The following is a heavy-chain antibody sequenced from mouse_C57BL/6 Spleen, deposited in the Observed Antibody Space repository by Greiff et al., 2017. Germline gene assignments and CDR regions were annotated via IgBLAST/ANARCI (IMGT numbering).Heavy chain of an antibody. V-gene: IGHV7-3*01. CDR3: ARYGGNYGNFDY. J-gene: IGHJ2*01. D-gene: IGHD2-1*01. CDR1: GFTFTDYY. CDR2: IRNKANGYTT. Sequence: EVMLVESGGGLVQPGGSLSLSCAASGFTFTDYYMSWVRQPPGKALEWLGFIRNKANGYTTEYSASVKGRFTISGDNSQSILYLQMNALRAEDSATYYCARYGGNYGNFDYWGQGTTLTVSS.